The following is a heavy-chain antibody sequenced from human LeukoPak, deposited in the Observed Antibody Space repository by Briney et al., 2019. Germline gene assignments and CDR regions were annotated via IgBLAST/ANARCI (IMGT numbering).Heavy chain of an antibody. J-gene: IGHJ5*02. Sequence: PGGSLRLSCAASGFTFSSYEMNWVRQAPGKGLEWVSYISSSGSTIYYADSVKGRFTISRDNAKNSLYLQMNSLRAEDTAVYYCAREGGGSYYPNWFDPWGQGTLVTVSS. CDR1: GFTFSSYE. D-gene: IGHD1-26*01. CDR2: ISSSGSTI. V-gene: IGHV3-48*03. CDR3: AREGGGSYYPNWFDP.